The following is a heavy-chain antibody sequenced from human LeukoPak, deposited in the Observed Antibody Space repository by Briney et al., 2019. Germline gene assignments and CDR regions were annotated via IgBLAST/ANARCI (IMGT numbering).Heavy chain of an antibody. J-gene: IGHJ5*02. CDR2: MSSRSSNI. Sequence: GGCVTLSCAASVFTFSSYSIYWVRHAPWKGLEWVLCMSSRSSNIYYADSVKGRFTISRDNAKNSLYLQMNSLRAEDTAVYYCARDRNIRRYYGSGSYYHWGQGTLVTVSS. D-gene: IGHD3-10*01. CDR3: ARDRNIRRYYGSGSYYH. V-gene: IGHV3-48*01. CDR1: VFTFSSYS.